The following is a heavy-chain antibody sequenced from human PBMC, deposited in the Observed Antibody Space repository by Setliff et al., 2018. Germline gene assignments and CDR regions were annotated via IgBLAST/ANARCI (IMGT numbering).Heavy chain of an antibody. CDR3: TLRYYFWGMDV. Sequence: GGSLRLSCAASGFTFSNAWMSWVRQAPGKGLEWVGRIKSKTDGGTTDYAAPVKGRFTISRDDSKNTLYLQMNSLKTEDTAVYYCTLRYYFWGMDVWGQGTTVTVSS. CDR1: GFTFSNAW. D-gene: IGHD3-10*01. V-gene: IGHV3-15*01. J-gene: IGHJ6*02. CDR2: IKSKTDGGTT.